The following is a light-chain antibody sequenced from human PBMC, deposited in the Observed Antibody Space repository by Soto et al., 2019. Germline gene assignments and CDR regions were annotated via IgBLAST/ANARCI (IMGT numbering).Light chain of an antibody. CDR3: KSYDSSLSGSGV. V-gene: IGLV1-40*01. Sequence: QSVLTQPPSVSGAPGQRVTISCTGSSSNIGAGYDVHWYQQLPGTAPKLIIYGNSNRPSGVPDRFSGSKSGTSASLAITGLQAEDEADYYCKSYDSSLSGSGVFGTGTKLTVL. J-gene: IGLJ1*01. CDR2: GNS. CDR1: SSNIGAGYD.